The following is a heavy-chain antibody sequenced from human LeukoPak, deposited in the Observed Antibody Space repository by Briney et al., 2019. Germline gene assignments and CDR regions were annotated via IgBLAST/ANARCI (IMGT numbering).Heavy chain of an antibody. CDR2: IYTSGST. V-gene: IGHV4-61*02. Sequence: SETLSLTCTVSGGSISSGSYYWSWIRQPAGKGLEWIGRIYTSGSTNYNPSLKSRVTISVDTSKNQFSLKLSSVTAADTAVYYCARERYEGMVDYWGQGTLVTVSS. CDR1: GGSISSGSYY. CDR3: ARERYEGMVDY. D-gene: IGHD4/OR15-4a*01. J-gene: IGHJ4*02.